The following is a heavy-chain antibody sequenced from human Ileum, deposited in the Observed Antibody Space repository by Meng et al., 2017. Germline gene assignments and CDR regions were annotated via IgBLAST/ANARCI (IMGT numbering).Heavy chain of an antibody. D-gene: IGHD3-10*01. CDR2: LGAHDGDT. J-gene: IGHJ4*02. V-gene: IGHV1-18*01. Sequence: QVRPVQSGPEVKKPGASMKVSCKASDYTFTGYGVSWVRQAPGQGPEWMAWLGAHDGDTSHAPKFQGRVTVSADRPTATAYMELRSLRSDDTAVYYCARGTPGRSYSDYWGQGTLVTVSS. CDR3: ARGTPGRSYSDY. CDR1: DYTFTGYG.